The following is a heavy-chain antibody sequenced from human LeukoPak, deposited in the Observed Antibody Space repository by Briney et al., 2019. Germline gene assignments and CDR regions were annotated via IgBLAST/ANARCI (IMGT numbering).Heavy chain of an antibody. CDR3: ARGSLHSAYGFDY. D-gene: IGHD5-12*01. V-gene: IGHV3-48*03. CDR1: GFTFSSYE. J-gene: IGHJ4*02. Sequence: PGGSLRPSCAASGFTFSSYEMNWVRQAPGKGLEWVSHSSSSGSTIYYAGSVKGRFTIARDNAKISVYLQMNSLRAEDTAVYYCARGSLHSAYGFDYWGQGTLVTVSS. CDR2: SSSSGSTI.